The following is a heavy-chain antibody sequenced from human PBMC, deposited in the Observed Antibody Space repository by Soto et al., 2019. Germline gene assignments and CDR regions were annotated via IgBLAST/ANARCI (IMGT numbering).Heavy chain of an antibody. CDR2: IIPIFGTA. CDR1: GGTFSSYA. Sequence: ASVKVSCKASGGTFSSYAISCVRQAHGKGLEWMGGIIPIFGTANYAQKFQGRVTITADESTSTAYMELSSLRSEDTAVYYCATSRYSSSWRPYYYYYGMDVWGQGTTVTVSS. D-gene: IGHD6-13*01. J-gene: IGHJ6*02. V-gene: IGHV1-69*13. CDR3: ATSRYSSSWRPYYYYYGMDV.